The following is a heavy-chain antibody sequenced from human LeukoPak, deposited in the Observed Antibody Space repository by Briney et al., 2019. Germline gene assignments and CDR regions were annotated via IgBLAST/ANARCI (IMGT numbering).Heavy chain of an antibody. V-gene: IGHV3-73*01. D-gene: IGHD2-8*01. CDR1: GFTFSGSA. Sequence: GGSLRLSCAASGFTFSGSAMHWVRQASGKGLEWVGRIRSKANSYATAYAASVKGRFTVSRDDSKNTAYLQMNSLRAEDTAVYYCAKGSTNARPYYFDYWGQGSLVTVSS. CDR2: IRSKANSYAT. J-gene: IGHJ4*02. CDR3: AKGSTNARPYYFDY.